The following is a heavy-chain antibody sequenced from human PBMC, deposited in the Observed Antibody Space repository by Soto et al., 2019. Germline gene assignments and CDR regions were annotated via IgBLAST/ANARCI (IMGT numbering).Heavy chain of an antibody. D-gene: IGHD5-12*01. CDR2: IYSGGTT. V-gene: IGHV3-53*01. J-gene: IGHJ4*02. Sequence: EVQLVESGGGLIQPGGSLRLSCAVSGFNVRANYMSWVRQAPGKGLEWVSVIYSGGTTHYADSVKGRFIISRDISKNTLYLQMNILRAEDTAVYYCHGYGYWGQGTLVTVSS. CDR1: GFNVRANY. CDR3: HGYGY.